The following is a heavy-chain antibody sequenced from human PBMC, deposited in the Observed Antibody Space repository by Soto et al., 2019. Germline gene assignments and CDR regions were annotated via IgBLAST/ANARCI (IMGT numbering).Heavy chain of an antibody. Sequence: LSETLSLTCTVSGGSISSGGYYWSWIRQHPGKGLEWIGYIYYSGSTYYNPSLKSRVTISVDTSKNQFSLKLSSVTAADTAVYYCARARHIMITFGRVAPDGMDVRGQGTTVTVTS. CDR1: GGSISSGGYY. V-gene: IGHV4-31*03. CDR3: ARARHIMITFGRVAPDGMDV. CDR2: IYYSGST. D-gene: IGHD3-16*01. J-gene: IGHJ6*02.